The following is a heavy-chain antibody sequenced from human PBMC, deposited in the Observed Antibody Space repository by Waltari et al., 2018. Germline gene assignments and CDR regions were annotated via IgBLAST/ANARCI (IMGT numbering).Heavy chain of an antibody. D-gene: IGHD5-12*01. CDR1: GYTFTDYY. V-gene: IGHV1-2*02. CDR3: ARSIVAPGGGPDPSLDY. J-gene: IGHJ4*02. CDR2: INPNSGDT. Sequence: QVQLVQSGAEVKKPGASVKVSCKGSGYTFTDYYMHWVRQAPGQGLEWMGWINPNSGDTNYAQKFQGRVTVTRETSIRPAYMELSRLRADDTAVYYCARSIVAPGGGPDPSLDYWGQGTLVTVSS.